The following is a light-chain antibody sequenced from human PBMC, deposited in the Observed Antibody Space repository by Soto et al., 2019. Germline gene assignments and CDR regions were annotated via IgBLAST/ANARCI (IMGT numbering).Light chain of an antibody. CDR3: QQSHSIPYT. CDR1: QTISTY. CDR2: AAS. J-gene: IGKJ2*01. Sequence: DIQMTQSPSSLYASVGDRVTITCRASQTISTYLNWYQQKPGKAPKLLIYAASRLQSGVPSRFSGSGSGTDFTLTISSLQPEDFATYYCQQSHSIPYTFGQGTKLEIK. V-gene: IGKV1-39*01.